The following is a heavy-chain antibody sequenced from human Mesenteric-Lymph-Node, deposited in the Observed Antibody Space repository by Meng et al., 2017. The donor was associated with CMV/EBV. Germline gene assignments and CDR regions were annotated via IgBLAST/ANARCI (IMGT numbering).Heavy chain of an antibody. CDR1: GFTVRSNY. D-gene: IGHD3-10*01. CDR3: ARGDFDG. V-gene: IGHV3-66*02. CDR2: IYDDGRT. J-gene: IGHJ4*02. Sequence: GGSLRLSCVGSGFTVRSNYMNWVRQAPGKGLEWVSIIYDDGRTYHADSVKGRFTISRDISKNTLYLQMNRLRPEDTAVYYCARGDFDGWGQGTLVTVSS.